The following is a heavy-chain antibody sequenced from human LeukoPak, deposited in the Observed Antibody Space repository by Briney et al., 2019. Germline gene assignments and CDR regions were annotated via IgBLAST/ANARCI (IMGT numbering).Heavy chain of an antibody. CDR1: GFNFSSYW. J-gene: IGHJ4*02. CDR2: IKQDGSEK. D-gene: IGHD1-26*01. V-gene: IGHV3-7*01. CDR3: AGSGSSLFDY. Sequence: PGGSLRLSCAASGFNFSSYWMSWVRQAPGKGLEWVANIKQDGSEKYYVDSVKGRFTISRDNAKNSLYLQMNSLRAEDTAVYYCAGSGSSLFDYWGQGTLVTVSS.